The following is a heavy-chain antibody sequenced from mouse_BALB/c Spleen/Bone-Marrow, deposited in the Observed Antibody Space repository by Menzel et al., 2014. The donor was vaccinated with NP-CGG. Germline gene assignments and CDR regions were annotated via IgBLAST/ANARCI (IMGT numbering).Heavy chain of an antibody. V-gene: IGHV1S81*02. J-gene: IGHJ3*01. D-gene: IGHD2-1*01. CDR2: INPSNGRT. CDR3: VSYYGNYAY. Sequence: VQLQQSGAELVKPGASVKLSCKASGYTFTSYWMHWVKQRPGQGLEWIGEINPSNGRTNYNEKFKSKATLTVDKSSSTAYMQLSSLTSGDSAVYYCVSYYGNYAYWGQGALVTVSA. CDR1: GYTFTSYW.